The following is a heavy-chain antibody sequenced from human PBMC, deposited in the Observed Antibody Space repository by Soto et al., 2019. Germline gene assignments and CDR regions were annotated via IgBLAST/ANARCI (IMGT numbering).Heavy chain of an antibody. J-gene: IGHJ6*02. CDR1: GYTFTSYG. CDR2: ISAYNGNT. Sequence: QVQLVQSGAEVKKPGASVKVSCKASGYTFTSYGISWVRQAPGQGLEWMGWISAYNGNTNYAQKLQGRVTMTTDTXXRXAXXELRSLRSDDTAVYYCAREAYYYDSSGYAPYGMDVWGQGTTVTVSS. CDR3: AREAYYYDSSGYAPYGMDV. V-gene: IGHV1-18*01. D-gene: IGHD3-22*01.